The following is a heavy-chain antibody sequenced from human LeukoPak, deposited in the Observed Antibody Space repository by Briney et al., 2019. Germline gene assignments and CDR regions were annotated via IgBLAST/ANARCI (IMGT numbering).Heavy chain of an antibody. CDR3: AVHLPGDCLDH. CDR1: EYTFNIYD. J-gene: IGHJ4*02. V-gene: IGHV1-8*01. CDR2: MNPDSGNT. Sequence: ASVKVSCKASEYTFNIYDINWVRQATGQGLEWMGWMNPDSGNTGFAQKFQGRVTMTRNTSITTAYMELSSLRSEDTAVYYCAVHLPGDCLDHWGQGTLVTVSS.